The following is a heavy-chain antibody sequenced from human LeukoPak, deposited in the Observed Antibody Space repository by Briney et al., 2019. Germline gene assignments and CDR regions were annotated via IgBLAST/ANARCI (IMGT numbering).Heavy chain of an antibody. CDR1: GYTFTDYY. Sequence: ASVKVSCTASGYTFTDYYMHWVQQAPGQGLEWMGWIDRNSGSTKSASRVRRMVTITRDTSINTAYMKLSRLRSDDTAVYYCARGGPSPTTVTSNWYFDLWGRGTLVTVSS. CDR2: IDRNSGST. V-gene: IGHV1-2*02. D-gene: IGHD4-11*01. J-gene: IGHJ2*01. CDR3: ARGGPSPTTVTSNWYFDL.